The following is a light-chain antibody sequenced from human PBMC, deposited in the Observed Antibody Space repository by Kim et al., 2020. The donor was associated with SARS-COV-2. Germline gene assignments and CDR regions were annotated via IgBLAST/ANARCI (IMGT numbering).Light chain of an antibody. CDR2: YDS. CDR3: QVWNSSSDHPGV. CDR1: NIESYS. Sequence: SYELTQPPSVSVAPGETARITCGRDNIESYSVHWYQHRPGQAPVLVFYYDSDRPSGIPERFSGSNSGNTATLTISRVEAGDEADYYCQVWNSSSDHPGVFGGGAKLTVL. J-gene: IGLJ3*02. V-gene: IGLV3-21*04.